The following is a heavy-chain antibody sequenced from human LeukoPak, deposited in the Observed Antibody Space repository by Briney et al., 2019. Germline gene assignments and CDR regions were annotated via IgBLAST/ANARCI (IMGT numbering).Heavy chain of an antibody. CDR1: GGSISSGGYY. CDR2: IYHSGST. CDR3: ARALSTTVTTPDY. V-gene: IGHV4-30-2*01. D-gene: IGHD4-17*01. J-gene: IGHJ4*02. Sequence: PSETLSLTCTVSGGSISSGGYYWSWIRQPPGKGLEWIGYIYHSGSTYYNPSLKSRVTISVDRSKNQFSLKLSSVTAADTAVYYCARALSTTVTTPDYWGQGTLVTVSS.